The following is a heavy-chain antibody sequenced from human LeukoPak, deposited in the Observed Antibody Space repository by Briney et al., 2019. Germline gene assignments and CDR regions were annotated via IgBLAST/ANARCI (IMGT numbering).Heavy chain of an antibody. CDR1: GGSISSSNW. CDR2: GYHIGST. D-gene: IGHD4-17*01. CDR3: ARVGDYGDYVNWFDP. Sequence: SETLSLTCAVSGGSISSSNWWSWVRQPPGKGLEWIGSGYHIGSTYFNPSLRSRVTILIDIFKNQFSLKMSSVTAADTAIYYCARVGDYGDYVNWFDPWGPGTLVTVSS. J-gene: IGHJ5*02. V-gene: IGHV4-4*02.